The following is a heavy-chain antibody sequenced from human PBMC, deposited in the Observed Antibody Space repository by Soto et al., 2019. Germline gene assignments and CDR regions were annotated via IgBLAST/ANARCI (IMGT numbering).Heavy chain of an antibody. CDR3: AKDRYSGSYATTFDS. CDR2: IRESGIII. CDR1: GFTFTSYA. Sequence: LRLSCAASGFTFTSYAMTWVRQAPGKGLEWVSGIRESGIIIFYADSVKGRFTISRDNSKHTMYLQMSSLRADDTAIYYCAKDRYSGSYATTFDSWGQGTLVTVSS. J-gene: IGHJ4*02. D-gene: IGHD1-26*01. V-gene: IGHV3-23*01.